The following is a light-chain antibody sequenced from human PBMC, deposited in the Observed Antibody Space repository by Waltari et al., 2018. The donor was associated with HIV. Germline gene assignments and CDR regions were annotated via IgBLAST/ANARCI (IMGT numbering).Light chain of an antibody. V-gene: IGLV1-40*01. CDR3: HSYDSSLDGWV. Sequence: QSVLTPPPSVSGAPGQRVTISCPGSSSNIGADYHVNWYQQLPGTAPKLLIYGYNNRPSGVPDRFSGSKSGTSASLAITGLQAEDEADYYCHSYDSSLDGWVFGGGTKLTVL. CDR1: SSNIGADYH. CDR2: GYN. J-gene: IGLJ3*02.